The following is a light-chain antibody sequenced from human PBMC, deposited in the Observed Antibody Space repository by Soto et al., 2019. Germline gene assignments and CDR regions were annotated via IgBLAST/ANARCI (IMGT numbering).Light chain of an antibody. Sequence: EIVFSQSLCTLSLSPGERATLSCRASQSVSSSHLAWYQQKPGQAPRLLIYGASSRATGIPDRFSGSGSGTDFTLTISRLEPEDFVVYYCQQYGSSPPLTFGGGTKVAIK. CDR3: QQYGSSPPLT. CDR1: QSVSSSH. CDR2: GAS. J-gene: IGKJ4*01. V-gene: IGKV3-20*01.